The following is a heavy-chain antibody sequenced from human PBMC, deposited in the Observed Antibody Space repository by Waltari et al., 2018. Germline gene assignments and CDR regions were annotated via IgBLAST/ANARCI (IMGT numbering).Heavy chain of an antibody. CDR1: GFTFSSHS. Sequence: EVQLVESGGGLVKPGGSLRLSCAASGFTFSSHSMNWVRQAPGKGLEWVSSISSSSSYIYYADSVKGRFTISRDNAKNSLYLQKNSLRAEDTAVYYCARAGTTFGFDYWGQGTLVTVSS. J-gene: IGHJ4*02. CDR2: ISSSSSYI. CDR3: ARAGTTFGFDY. V-gene: IGHV3-21*01. D-gene: IGHD3-16*01.